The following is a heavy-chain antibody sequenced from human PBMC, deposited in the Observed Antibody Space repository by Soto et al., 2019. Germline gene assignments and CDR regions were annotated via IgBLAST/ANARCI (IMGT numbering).Heavy chain of an antibody. CDR3: ARSGVTVTSGDYYYYYYYMDV. CDR1: GYTFTGYY. V-gene: IGHV1-2*04. CDR2: INPNSGGT. Sequence: ASVKVSCKASGYTFTGYYMRWVRQAPGQGLEWMGWINPNSGGTNYAQKFQGWVTMTRDTSISTAYMELSRLRSDDTAVYYCARSGVTVTSGDYYYYYYYMDVWGKGTTVTVSS. J-gene: IGHJ6*03. D-gene: IGHD4-17*01.